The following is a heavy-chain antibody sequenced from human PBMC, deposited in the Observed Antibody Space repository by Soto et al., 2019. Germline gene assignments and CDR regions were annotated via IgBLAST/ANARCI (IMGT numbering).Heavy chain of an antibody. D-gene: IGHD5-18*01. CDR1: GFSFSIYG. V-gene: IGHV3-33*01. J-gene: IGHJ6*02. Sequence: QEQLVESGGGVVRPGMSLRLACEGSGFSFSIYGMHWVRQSPGKGLQWVAVIWFDGSNTYYADSVKGRFTISRDNSKNTLYLQMNNLRVEDTAVYHCARVEAPLIHSDHYYYGMDVWGQGTNVTVSS. CDR2: IWFDGSNT. CDR3: ARVEAPLIHSDHYYYGMDV.